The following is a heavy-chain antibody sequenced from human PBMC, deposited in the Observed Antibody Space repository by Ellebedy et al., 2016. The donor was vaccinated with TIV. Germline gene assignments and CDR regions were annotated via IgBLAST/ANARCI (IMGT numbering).Heavy chain of an antibody. J-gene: IGHJ5*02. CDR3: ARTQYYDFWTDYNWFDP. V-gene: IGHV4-34*01. CDR2: INHSGST. Sequence: MPSETLSLTCAVYGGSFSGYYWSWIRQPPGKGLEWIGEINHSGSTNYNPSLKSRVTVSVDTSKNQFSLKLSSVTAADTAVYYCARTQYYDFWTDYNWFDPWGQGTLVTVSS. D-gene: IGHD3-3*01. CDR1: GGSFSGYY.